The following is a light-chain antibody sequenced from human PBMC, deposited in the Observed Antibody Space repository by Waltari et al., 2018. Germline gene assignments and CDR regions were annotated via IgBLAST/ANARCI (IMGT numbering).Light chain of an antibody. Sequence: QSALTQPASVSGSPGQSITISCTGTRSDLGDYTYVSWYQQHPGKAPKLIIFDVTNRPSGVSDRFSGSKSGNTASLTISALQAEDEGDYYCSSYRSTISVVFGGGTKVTVL. CDR1: RSDLGDYTY. J-gene: IGLJ2*01. V-gene: IGLV2-14*03. CDR3: SSYRSTISVV. CDR2: DVT.